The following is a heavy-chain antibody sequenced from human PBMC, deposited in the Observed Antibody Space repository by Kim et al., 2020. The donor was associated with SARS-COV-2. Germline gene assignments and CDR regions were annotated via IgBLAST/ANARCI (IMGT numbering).Heavy chain of an antibody. J-gene: IGHJ4*02. CDR1: GGSISSYY. CDR2: IHYSGST. CDR3: ARVAAGGTFSWFDY. Sequence: SETLSLTCTVSGGSISSYYWSWIRQPPGKGLEWIGYIHYSGSTNYNPSLKSRVTISVDTSKNQLSLKLTSVTAADTGVYYCARVAAGGTFSWFDYWGQGTLGTVSS. D-gene: IGHD6-13*01. V-gene: IGHV4-59*08.